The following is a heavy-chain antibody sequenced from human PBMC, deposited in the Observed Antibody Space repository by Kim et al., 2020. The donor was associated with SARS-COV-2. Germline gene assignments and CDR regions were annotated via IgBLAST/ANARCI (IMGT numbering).Heavy chain of an antibody. Sequence: GGSLRLSCAASGFTFSSYAMSWVRQAPGKGLEWVSAISGSGGSTYYADSVKGRFTISRDNSKNTLYLQMNSLRAEDTAVYYCAKVGQQWLVGGYFDYWGQGTLVTVSS. V-gene: IGHV3-23*01. CDR2: ISGSGGST. CDR1: GFTFSSYA. CDR3: AKVGQQWLVGGYFDY. J-gene: IGHJ4*02. D-gene: IGHD6-19*01.